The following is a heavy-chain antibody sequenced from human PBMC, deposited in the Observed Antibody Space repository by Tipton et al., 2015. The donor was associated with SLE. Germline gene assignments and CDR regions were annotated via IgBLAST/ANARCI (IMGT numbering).Heavy chain of an antibody. V-gene: IGHV3-23*01. CDR1: GFTFSTYA. D-gene: IGHD2-15*01. Sequence: SLRLSCAASGFTFSTYAMNWVRQAPGKGLEWVSGISGGGGATYYADSLEGHFTISRDNSKNTLYLQMNSLRAEDTAVYYCAKAGYCSGGNCYYYYYYMDVWGKGTTVTVSS. J-gene: IGHJ6*03. CDR2: ISGGGGAT. CDR3: AKAGYCSGGNCYYYYYYMDV.